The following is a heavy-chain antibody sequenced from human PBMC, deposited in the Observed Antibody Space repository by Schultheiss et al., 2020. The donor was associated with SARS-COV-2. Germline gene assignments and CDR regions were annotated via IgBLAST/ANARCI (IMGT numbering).Heavy chain of an antibody. J-gene: IGHJ4*02. CDR1: GFTFSNAW. Sequence: GGSLRLSCAASGFTFSNAWMSWVRQAPGKGLVWVSRLKSDGSITAYADSVEGRFTISRDNAKNTLYLQMNSLRVEDTAVYYCAKALVVGAKGGPGDYWGQGTLVTVSS. V-gene: IGHV3-74*01. CDR3: AKALVVGAKGGPGDY. D-gene: IGHD1-26*01. CDR2: LKSDGSIT.